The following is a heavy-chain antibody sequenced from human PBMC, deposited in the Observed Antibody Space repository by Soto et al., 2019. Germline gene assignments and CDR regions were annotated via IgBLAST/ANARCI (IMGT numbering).Heavy chain of an antibody. CDR2: IYSSGST. V-gene: IGHV4-59*01. J-gene: IGHJ4*02. Sequence: PSETLSLSGTVSGGSISNYYWNWIRQSPGKGLEWIGYIYSSGSTHYNPSLQNRVTISIDTSKNQVSLKVNSVTAADTAVYYCARDHPHSYGVYYFDYWGQGTPVTVS. CDR3: ARDHPHSYGVYYFDY. D-gene: IGHD5-18*01. CDR1: GGSISNYY.